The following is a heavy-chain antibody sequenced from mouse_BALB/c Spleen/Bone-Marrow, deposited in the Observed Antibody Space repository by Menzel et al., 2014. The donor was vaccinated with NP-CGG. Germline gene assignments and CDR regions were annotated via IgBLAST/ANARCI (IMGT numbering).Heavy chain of an antibody. Sequence: EVKLMESGAELVKPGASVKLSCRASGFNIKDTYMHWVKQRPEQGLEWIGRIDPANGNTKYDPKFQGKATITADTSSNTAYLQLSSLTSEDTAVYYCARYRLGTYFDYWGQGDTLTVSS. J-gene: IGHJ2*01. CDR2: IDPANGNT. CDR1: GFNIKDTY. CDR3: ARYRLGTYFDY. V-gene: IGHV14-3*02. D-gene: IGHD1-2*01.